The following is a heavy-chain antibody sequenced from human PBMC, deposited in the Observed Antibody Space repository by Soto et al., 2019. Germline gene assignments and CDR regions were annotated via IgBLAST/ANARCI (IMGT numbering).Heavy chain of an antibody. D-gene: IGHD1-1*01. CDR1: RYTYTCYG. CDR2: ISAYNGNT. J-gene: IGHJ3*02. Sequence: ASVQVSYKASRYTYTCYGIRSVRQAPGKGLEWMGWISAYNGNTNYAQKVQGRVTMTTDTSTTTAYMELRSLRSDDTAVYYCARVHIMRAPATRTTWRTAFDIWGQGTMVTVSS. V-gene: IGHV1-18*01. CDR3: ARVHIMRAPATRTTWRTAFDI.